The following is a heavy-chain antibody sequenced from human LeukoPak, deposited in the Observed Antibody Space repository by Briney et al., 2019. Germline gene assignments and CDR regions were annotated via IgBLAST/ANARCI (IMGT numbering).Heavy chain of an antibody. D-gene: IGHD2-2*01. CDR1: GFSFSNYG. V-gene: IGHV3-30*02. CDR2: IRYDGGKT. CDR3: ARDAHDCRIPRCHTEDHKRYMDV. Sequence: GGSLRLSCAASGFSFSNYGMHWVRQAPGKGLEWVAFIRYDGGKTHYVDSVKGRFTVSRGNSNKTLYLQMNGLRAEDTAVYYCARDAHDCRIPRCHTEDHKRYMDVWGKGTTVTVPS. J-gene: IGHJ6*03.